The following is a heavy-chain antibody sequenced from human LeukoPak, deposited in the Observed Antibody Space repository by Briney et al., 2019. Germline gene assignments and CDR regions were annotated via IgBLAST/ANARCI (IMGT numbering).Heavy chain of an antibody. J-gene: IGHJ4*02. CDR3: AREGGFYRPLDY. CDR2: VHLDGRT. Sequence: SETLSLTCGVSGGSVSSTNWWTWIRQPPGEGLEWIGEVHLDGRTNFNPPLKSRLTMSVDLSENHVSLKLTSVTAADTVVYYCAREGGFYRPLDYSGQGTLVTVSS. CDR1: GGSVSSTNW. V-gene: IGHV4-4*02. D-gene: IGHD6-25*01.